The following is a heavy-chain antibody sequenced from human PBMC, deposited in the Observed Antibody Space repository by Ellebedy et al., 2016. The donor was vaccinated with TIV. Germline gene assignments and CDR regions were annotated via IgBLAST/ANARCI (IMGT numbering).Heavy chain of an antibody. D-gene: IGHD3-10*01. CDR3: ARGGSSGSSDY. CDR2: ISSDGSNK. V-gene: IGHV3-30*03. Sequence: GGSLRLSCVASGFTFRSHGIYWVRQAPGKGLEWVEVISSDGSNKYYADSVKGRFTISRNNSKNTLYLQMNSLRTDDMAVYYCARGGSSGSSDYWGQGTLVTVSS. CDR1: GFTFRSHG. J-gene: IGHJ4*02.